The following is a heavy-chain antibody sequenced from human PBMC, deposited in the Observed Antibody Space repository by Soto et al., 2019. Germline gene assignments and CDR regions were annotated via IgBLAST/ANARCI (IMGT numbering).Heavy chain of an antibody. J-gene: IGHJ5*02. CDR3: ARVNWFDP. CDR1: RFTFSNYA. V-gene: IGHV3-30*03. Sequence: PXXSLRLSCAASRFTFSNYAMHWVRQAPGKGMEWXAIISXDGDNEYYEDXXRGRFNIXXDNYKNTLYLQTNKLRNEDTAVYYCARVNWFDPWGQGTLVTV. CDR2: ISXDGDNE.